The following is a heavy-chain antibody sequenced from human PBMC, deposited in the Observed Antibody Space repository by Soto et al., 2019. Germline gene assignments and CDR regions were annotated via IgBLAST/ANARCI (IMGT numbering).Heavy chain of an antibody. CDR3: ASGGPYCSGGSCYSVFWY. V-gene: IGHV4-34*01. J-gene: IGHJ4*02. Sequence: QVQLQQWGAGLLKPSETLSLTCAVYGGSFSGYYWSWIRQPPGKGLEWIGEINHSGSTNYNPSLKSRVTISVDTSKNQFSLKLSSVTAADTAVYYCASGGPYCSGGSCYSVFWYWGQGTLVTVSS. CDR1: GGSFSGYY. D-gene: IGHD2-15*01. CDR2: INHSGST.